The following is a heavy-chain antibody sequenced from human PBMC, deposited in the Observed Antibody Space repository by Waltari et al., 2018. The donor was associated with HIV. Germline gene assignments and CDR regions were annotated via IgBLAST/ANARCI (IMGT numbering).Heavy chain of an antibody. CDR1: GYSFTSYW. J-gene: IGHJ4*02. V-gene: IGHV5-51*03. D-gene: IGHD3-22*01. CDR3: ARLPAGPYESGGASSNYFDY. CDR2: ISPGDSDT. Sequence: EVQLVQSGTELKKPGESLQISCQSSGYSFTSYWIGWVRQMPGKGLEWMGIISPGDSDTRYSPSFQGKVTISADKSINTAYLQWTSLKASDTAIYYCARLPAGPYESGGASSNYFDYWGRGTLVTVSS.